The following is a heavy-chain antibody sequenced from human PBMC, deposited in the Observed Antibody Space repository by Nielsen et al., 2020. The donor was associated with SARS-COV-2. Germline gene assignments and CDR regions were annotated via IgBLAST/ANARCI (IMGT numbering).Heavy chain of an antibody. CDR2: IKSKTDGGTT. V-gene: IGHV3-15*01. D-gene: IGHD3-3*01. J-gene: IGHJ6*02. CDR3: TTYDFWSGYYGYYYGMDV. CDR1: GFTFSNAW. Sequence: GGSLRLSCAASGFTFSNAWMSWVRQAPGKGLEWVGRIKSKTDGGTTDYAAPVKGRFTISRDDSKSTLYLQMNSLKTEDTAVYYCTTYDFWSGYYGYYYGMDVWGQGTTVTVSS.